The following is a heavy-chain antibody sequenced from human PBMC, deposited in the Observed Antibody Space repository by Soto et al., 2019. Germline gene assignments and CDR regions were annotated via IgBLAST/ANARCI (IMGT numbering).Heavy chain of an antibody. Sequence: SQTLSLTCAISGDSVSSNSAAWNWIRQSPSRGLEWLGRTYYRSKWYNDYAVSVKSRITINPDTSKNQFSLQLNSVPPEDTAVYYCARDLELLVPPTLYYGMDVWGQGTTVTVSS. CDR3: ARDLELLVPPTLYYGMDV. D-gene: IGHD1-26*01. CDR2: TYYRSKWYN. J-gene: IGHJ6*01. V-gene: IGHV6-1*01. CDR1: GDSVSSNSAA.